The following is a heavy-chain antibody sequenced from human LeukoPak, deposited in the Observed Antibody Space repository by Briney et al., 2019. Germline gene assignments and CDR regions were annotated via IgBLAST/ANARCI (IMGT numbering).Heavy chain of an antibody. CDR2: ISSNGGST. CDR1: GFTFSSYA. Sequence: PGGSLRLSCSASGFTFSSYAMHWVRQAPGKGLEYVSAISSNGGSTYYADSVKGRFTISRDNSKNTLYLQMSSLRAEDTAVYYCVKGKIWFGELPFFDYWGQGTLVAVSS. J-gene: IGHJ4*02. D-gene: IGHD3-10*01. CDR3: VKGKIWFGELPFFDY. V-gene: IGHV3-64D*06.